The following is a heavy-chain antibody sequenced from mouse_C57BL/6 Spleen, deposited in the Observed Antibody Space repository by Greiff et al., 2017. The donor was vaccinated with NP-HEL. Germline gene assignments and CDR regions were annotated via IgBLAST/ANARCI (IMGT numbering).Heavy chain of an antibody. CDR1: GYSITSGYY. D-gene: IGHD1-1*01. J-gene: IGHJ3*01. Sequence: ESGPGLVKPSQSLSLTCSVTGYSITSGYYWNWIRQFPGNKLEWMGYISYDGSNNYNPSLKNRISITRDTSKNQFFLKLNSVTTEDTATYYCAREGLDYGAWFAYWGQGTLVTVSA. CDR3: AREGLDYGAWFAY. CDR2: ISYDGSN. V-gene: IGHV3-6*01.